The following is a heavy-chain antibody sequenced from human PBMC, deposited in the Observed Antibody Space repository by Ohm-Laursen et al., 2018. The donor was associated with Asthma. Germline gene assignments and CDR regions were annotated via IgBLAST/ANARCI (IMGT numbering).Heavy chain of an antibody. CDR1: GGTFSSYA. V-gene: IGHV7-4-1*02. J-gene: IGHJ5*02. CDR2: INTNTGNP. Sequence: ASVKVSCKASGGTFSSYAISWVRQAPGQGLEYMGWINTNTGNPTYAQGFTGRFLFSLDTSVTTAYLQISSLKAEDTAFYYCARGRTFDPWGQGTLVIVSS. CDR3: ARGRTFDP.